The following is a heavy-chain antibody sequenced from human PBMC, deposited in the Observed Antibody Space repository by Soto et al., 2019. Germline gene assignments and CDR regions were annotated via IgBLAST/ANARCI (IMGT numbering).Heavy chain of an antibody. CDR2: IYWDGGK. CDR1: GFSLNTGGLG. D-gene: IGHD2-21*02. Sequence: TLKESGPTLVKPTQTLTLTCTFPGFSLNTGGLGVGWIRQPPGKALEWLALIYWDGGKRYSPSLKSRLSINTHTPNTKVVLTMTNMDPVDTATYYCAHRRCGGDCRRYYSSQYYYDMDAWGQGTTVTVSS. CDR3: AHRRCGGDCRRYYSSQYYYDMDA. J-gene: IGHJ6*02. V-gene: IGHV2-5*02.